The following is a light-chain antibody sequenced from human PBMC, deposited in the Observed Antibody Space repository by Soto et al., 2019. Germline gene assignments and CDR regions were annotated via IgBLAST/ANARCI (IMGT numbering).Light chain of an antibody. Sequence: EIVLTQSPYTLSVYLRDSATLSCRASQSVSLSLAWFQMRPGQPPRLLIYGASTRATDIPARFSGSGSGTDFTLTISSLQSEDFAVYFCQQYHIWPSWTFGQGTKVDIK. V-gene: IGKV3-15*01. CDR1: QSVSLS. J-gene: IGKJ1*01. CDR2: GAS. CDR3: QQYHIWPSWT.